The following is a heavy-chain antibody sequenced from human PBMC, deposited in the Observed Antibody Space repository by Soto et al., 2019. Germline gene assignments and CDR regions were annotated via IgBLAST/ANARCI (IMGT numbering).Heavy chain of an antibody. CDR1: GYTFTSYG. CDR3: ARASMIGVPGFFDV. J-gene: IGHJ2*01. CDR2: ISGYNGNT. D-gene: IGHD3-22*01. Sequence: ASVKVSCKASGYTFTSYGISWVRQAPGQGLEWMGWISGYNGNTNYAQKLQGRVTMTTDTSTSTAYMELRSLRSDDTAVYFCARASMIGVPGFFDVWGRGTLVTVSS. V-gene: IGHV1-18*01.